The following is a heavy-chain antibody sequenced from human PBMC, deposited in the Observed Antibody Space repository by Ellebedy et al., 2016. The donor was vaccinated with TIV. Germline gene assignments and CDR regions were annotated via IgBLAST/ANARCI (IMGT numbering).Heavy chain of an antibody. J-gene: IGHJ4*02. D-gene: IGHD3-10*01. CDR3: ARATGKYYYGSGYGY. CDR2: INPNSGGT. V-gene: IGHV1-2*02. Sequence: AASVKVSCKASGYTFTGYYMHWVRQAPGQGLEWMGWINPNSGGTNYAQKFQGRVTMTRDTSISTAYMELSRLRSDDTAVYYCARATGKYYYGSGYGYWGQGTLVTVSS. CDR1: GYTFTGYY.